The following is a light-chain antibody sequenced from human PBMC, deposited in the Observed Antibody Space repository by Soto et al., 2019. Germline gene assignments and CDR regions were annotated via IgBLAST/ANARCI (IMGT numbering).Light chain of an antibody. J-gene: IGKJ1*01. CDR3: QQYNNWPRT. CDR1: QGVTTN. CDR2: DVS. Sequence: EIRMTQSPGTLSVSPGERATLSCRAAQGVTTNFAWYQQKSGQSPRLLIYDVSNRATGVPARFSGSGSETDFTLTISSLQSEDFAVYYCQQYNNWPRTFGQGTKVDIK. V-gene: IGKV3-15*01.